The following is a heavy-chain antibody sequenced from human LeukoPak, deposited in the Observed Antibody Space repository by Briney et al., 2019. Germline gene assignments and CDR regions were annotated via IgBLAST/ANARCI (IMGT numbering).Heavy chain of an antibody. Sequence: PGGSLRLSCAASGFTFSSYAMSWVRQAPGKGLEWVSAISGSGGSTYYADSVKGRFTISRDNSKNTLYLQMNSLRAEDTAVYYCAKGISGPSPDFSLHYYYGMDVWGQGTTVTVSS. D-gene: IGHD6-25*01. CDR2: ISGSGGST. CDR3: AKGISGPSPDFSLHYYYGMDV. CDR1: GFTFSSYA. J-gene: IGHJ6*02. V-gene: IGHV3-23*01.